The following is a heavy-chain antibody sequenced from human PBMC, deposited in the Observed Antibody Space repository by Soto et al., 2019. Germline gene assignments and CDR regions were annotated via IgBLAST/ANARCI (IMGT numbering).Heavy chain of an antibody. J-gene: IGHJ4*02. CDR3: AGGHYYFDY. D-gene: IGHD3-16*01. Sequence: QVHLVESGGGVVQPGRSLRLSCAASGFTFSNYGMHWVRQAPGRGLEWVAVLWHDGSHEYYADSVKGRFTISRDNSRNMLYLQMNSLRAEDTALYYCAGGHYYFDYCGQGTLVTVSS. CDR2: LWHDGSHE. CDR1: GFTFSNYG. V-gene: IGHV3-33*01.